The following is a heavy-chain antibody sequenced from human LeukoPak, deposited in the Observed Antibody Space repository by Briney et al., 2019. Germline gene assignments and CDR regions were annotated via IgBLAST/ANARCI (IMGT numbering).Heavy chain of an antibody. J-gene: IGHJ4*02. Sequence: SETLSLTCTVSGGSISSYYWSWIRQPPGKGLEWIGYIYYSGSTNYNPSLKSRVTISVDTSKSQFSLKLSSVTAADTAVYFCARAIVVDSLYYFDYWGQGTLVTVSS. D-gene: IGHD3-22*01. CDR1: GGSISSYY. V-gene: IGHV4-59*01. CDR3: ARAIVVDSLYYFDY. CDR2: IYYSGST.